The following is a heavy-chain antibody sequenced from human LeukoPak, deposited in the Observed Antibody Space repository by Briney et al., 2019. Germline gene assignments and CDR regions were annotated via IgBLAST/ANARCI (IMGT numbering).Heavy chain of an antibody. CDR3: ARVNTIFGVDIVSLGAEFEF. V-gene: IGHV3-30*03. Sequence: GGSLRLSCGASGFTFSTYAVHWVRQAPGKGLECVSVISYDGTKKEYADSVKGRFTISRDNSNDTLYLQINSLRPEDTALYYCARVNTIFGVDIVSLGAEFEFWGQGTLVTVSS. J-gene: IGHJ4*02. D-gene: IGHD3-3*02. CDR2: ISYDGTKK. CDR1: GFTFSTYA.